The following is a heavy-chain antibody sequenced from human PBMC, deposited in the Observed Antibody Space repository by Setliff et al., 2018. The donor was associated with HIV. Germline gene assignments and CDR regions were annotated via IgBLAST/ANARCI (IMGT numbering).Heavy chain of an antibody. V-gene: IGHV3-23*01. J-gene: IGHJ6*02. D-gene: IGHD6-6*01. CDR1: GFAFSSNA. CDR3: TRELNGHTSSHYYFGLDV. CDR2: LSDSGGTT. Sequence: PGGSLRLSCEASGFAFSSNAMSWVRQSPGKGLEWVSSLSDSGGTTFYADSVKGRFTISRENAKNSLYLQMNNVRAGDTAVYYCTRELNGHTSSHYYFGLDVWGQGTTVTVSS.